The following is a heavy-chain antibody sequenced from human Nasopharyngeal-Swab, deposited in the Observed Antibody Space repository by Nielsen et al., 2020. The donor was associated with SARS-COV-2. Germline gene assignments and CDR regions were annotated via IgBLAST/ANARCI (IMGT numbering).Heavy chain of an antibody. CDR1: GASISSVGYY. Sequence: LRLSCSVSGASISSVGYYWSWIRQHPGKGLEWIWSSHYSGSTYYNPPLKSRVTISVETSKNQFSLELSSVTAADTAVYYCARIYCSTTSCSNFDYWGQGTLVTVSS. J-gene: IGHJ4*02. D-gene: IGHD2-2*01. V-gene: IGHV4-31*03. CDR2: SHYSGST. CDR3: ARIYCSTTSCSNFDY.